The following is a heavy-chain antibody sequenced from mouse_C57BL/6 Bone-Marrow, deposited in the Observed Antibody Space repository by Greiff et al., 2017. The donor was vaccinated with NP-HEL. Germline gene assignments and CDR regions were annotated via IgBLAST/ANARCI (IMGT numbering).Heavy chain of an antibody. D-gene: IGHD3-3*01. J-gene: IGHJ3*01. Sequence: QVQLQQSGAELARPGASVKLSCKASGYTFTSYGISWVKQRPGQGLEWIGEIYPRSGNTYYNEKFKGQATLTAEKSSSTAYMELLSLTSAASAVFFCARGTARPFFACWGQGTLVTVSA. CDR1: GYTFTSYG. V-gene: IGHV1-81*01. CDR3: ARGTARPFFAC. CDR2: IYPRSGNT.